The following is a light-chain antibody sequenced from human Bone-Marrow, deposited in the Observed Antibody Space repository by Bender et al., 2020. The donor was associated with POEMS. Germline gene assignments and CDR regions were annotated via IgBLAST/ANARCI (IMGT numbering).Light chain of an antibody. CDR1: NIGRKS. CDR2: EDS. V-gene: IGLV3-21*02. CDR3: QACDSHVV. Sequence: SYVLTQPPSVAVAPGQTARITCGGDNIGRKSVHWYQQKPVQAPVLVVYEDSDRPSGIPERFSGSHSGNTATLTISGTQAMDEADYYCQACDSHVVFGGGTKLTVL. J-gene: IGLJ2*01.